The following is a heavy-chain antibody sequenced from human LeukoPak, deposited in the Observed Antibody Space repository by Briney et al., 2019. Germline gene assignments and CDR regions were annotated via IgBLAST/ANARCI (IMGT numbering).Heavy chain of an antibody. CDR2: IYYSGST. CDR1: GGSISSYY. Sequence: SETLSLTCTVSGGSISSYYWSWIRQPPGKGLEWIGYIYYSGSTNYNPSLKSRVTISVDTSKNQFSLKLSSVTAADTAVYYCARLLNGGRPGGAWFDPWGQGTLVTVSS. J-gene: IGHJ5*02. CDR3: ARLLNGGRPGGAWFDP. V-gene: IGHV4-59*08. D-gene: IGHD4-23*01.